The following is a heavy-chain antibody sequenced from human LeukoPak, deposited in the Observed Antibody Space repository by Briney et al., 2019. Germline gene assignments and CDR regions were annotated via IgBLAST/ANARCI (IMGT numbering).Heavy chain of an antibody. CDR1: GFTVSSNY. D-gene: IGHD3-10*01. J-gene: IGHJ4*02. CDR2: IYSGGST. V-gene: IGHV3-66*01. CDR3: AKYYGSGSPVDY. Sequence: GGSLRLSCAASGFTVSSNYMSWVRQAPGKGLEWVSVIYSGGSTYYADSVKGRYTISRDNSKNTLYLQMNSLRAEDTAVYYCAKYYGSGSPVDYWGQGTLVTVSS.